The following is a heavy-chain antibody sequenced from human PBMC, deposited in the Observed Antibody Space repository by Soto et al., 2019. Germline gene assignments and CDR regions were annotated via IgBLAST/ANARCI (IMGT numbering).Heavy chain of an antibody. J-gene: IGHJ6*02. CDR1: GDSVSSNGAA. V-gene: IGHV6-1*01. Sequence: SQTLSLTCAISGDSVSSNGAAWNWIRQSPSRGLQWLGRTYFRSKWNNDYAVSVKSRITISPDTSMDQFSLQLNSVTPEDTAVYYCSRGHAGTMDVWGQGTTVTVSS. D-gene: IGHD1-1*01. CDR3: SRGHAGTMDV. CDR2: TYFRSKWNN.